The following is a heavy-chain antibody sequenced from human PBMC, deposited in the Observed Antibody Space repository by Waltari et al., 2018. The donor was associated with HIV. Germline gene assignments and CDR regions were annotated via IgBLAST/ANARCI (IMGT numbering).Heavy chain of an antibody. Sequence: QVQLVQSGAEVKKPGASVKVSCKASGYTFTSYDINWVRQATGQGLEWKGGMNPNSGNTGYAQKSQGRVTMTSTTSIRTASMGLSTLRSEDTAVYYCARSRRGSGSYSWVYYYYGIHVWGQVPTVTVSS. J-gene: IGHJ6*02. D-gene: IGHD3-10*01. CDR1: GYTFTSYD. V-gene: IGHV1-8*01. CDR3: ARSRRGSGSYSWVYYYYGIHV. CDR2: MNPNSGNT.